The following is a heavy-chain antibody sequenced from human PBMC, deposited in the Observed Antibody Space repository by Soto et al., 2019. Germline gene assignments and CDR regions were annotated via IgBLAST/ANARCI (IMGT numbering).Heavy chain of an antibody. V-gene: IGHV4-39*01. CDR1: GASISSRDYY. D-gene: IGHD2-2*01. Sequence: SETLSLTCSVSGASISSRDYYWGWIRQTPGKGLEWIGNIDYNGVTYYNPSLKGRVTVSKDTSKNQFSLKVASVTAADTAIYYCGRVMIGTSRHTDSDYWGQGTQVTVSS. CDR3: GRVMIGTSRHTDSDY. J-gene: IGHJ4*02. CDR2: IDYNGVT.